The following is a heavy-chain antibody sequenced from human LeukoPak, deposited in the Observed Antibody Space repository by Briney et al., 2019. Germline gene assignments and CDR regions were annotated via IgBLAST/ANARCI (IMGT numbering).Heavy chain of an antibody. CDR1: GGSMTNYY. V-gene: IGHV4-59*01. CDR3: ARDRWGNDDYGNAFDI. Sequence: ASETLSLTCTVSGGSMTNYYWNWFRQPPGKGLEWIGYIHHSGSTTYNSSPGSRVTTLVDTSKNQFSLKLTSVTAADTAVYHCARDRWGNDDYGNAFDIWGQGTLVTVSS. D-gene: IGHD4-17*01. CDR2: IHHSGST. J-gene: IGHJ3*02.